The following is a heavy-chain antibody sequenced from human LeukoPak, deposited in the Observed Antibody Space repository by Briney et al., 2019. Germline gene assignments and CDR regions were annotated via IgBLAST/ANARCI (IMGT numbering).Heavy chain of an antibody. J-gene: IGHJ4*02. D-gene: IGHD3-10*01. CDR1: GGSISSYY. CDR2: IYASGSS. Sequence: SETLSLTCTVSGGSISSYYWSWIRQPAGKGLEWIGRIYASGSSHYNPSLKSRVTMSVDTSKKQFSLKLSSVIAADTAVYYCARDGPAQMVDFDYWGQGTLVTVSS. CDR3: ARDGPAQMVDFDY. V-gene: IGHV4-4*07.